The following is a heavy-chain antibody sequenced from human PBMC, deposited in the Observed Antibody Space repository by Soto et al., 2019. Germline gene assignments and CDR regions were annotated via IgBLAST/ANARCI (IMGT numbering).Heavy chain of an antibody. D-gene: IGHD2-15*01. CDR2: ISSSGSTI. Sequence: QVQLVESGGGLVKPGESLRLSCAASGFTFSDYYMSWIRQAPGKGLEWVSYISSSGSTIYYADSVKGRFTISRDNAKNSLYLQMNSLRAEDTAVYYCASRHRAGLVVVPYYIDVWGKGTTVTVSS. V-gene: IGHV3-11*01. J-gene: IGHJ6*03. CDR3: ASRHRAGLVVVPYYIDV. CDR1: GFTFSDYY.